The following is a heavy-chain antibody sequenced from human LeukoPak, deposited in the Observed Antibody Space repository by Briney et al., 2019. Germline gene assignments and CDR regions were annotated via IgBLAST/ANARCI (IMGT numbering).Heavy chain of an antibody. J-gene: IGHJ4*02. V-gene: IGHV1-2*06. CDR2: INPNSGGT. Sequence: ASVKVSCKASGYTFTGYYMHWVRQAPGQGREWMGRINPNSGGTNYAQKFQGRVTMTRDTSVSTAYMELSRLRSDDTAMYYCARGARGTWAWGDWGQGTLVTVSS. CDR1: GYTFTGYY. CDR3: ARGARGTWAWGD. D-gene: IGHD3-10*01.